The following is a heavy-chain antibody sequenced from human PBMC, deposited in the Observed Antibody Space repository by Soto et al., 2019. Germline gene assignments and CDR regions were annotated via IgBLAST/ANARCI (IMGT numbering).Heavy chain of an antibody. CDR2: ISLYSDGA. J-gene: IGHJ5*02. V-gene: IGHV1-18*01. Sequence: VYVSSKTSGYTFANSSITSVQHSPGQPLEWLGWISLYSDGANYAQKFQGRVSMTTDTSTTTAYMELRSLRSDDTAVYYCARVVPGAEAWFGPWGQGPLVTVSS. CDR1: GYTFANSS. D-gene: IGHD2-2*01. CDR3: ARVVPGAEAWFGP.